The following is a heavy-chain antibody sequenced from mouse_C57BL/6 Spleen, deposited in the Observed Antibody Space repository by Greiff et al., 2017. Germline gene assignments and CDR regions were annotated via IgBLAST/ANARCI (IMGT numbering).Heavy chain of an antibody. Sequence: QVQLQQPGAELVMPGASVQLSCKASGYTFTSYWLHWVKQRPGHGLEWIGEIDPSDSYTTYNQKFKGKSTLTVDNSSSTAYMQLSSQTSEDSAVYYCARPRGSSYEGYYCDYWGQGTTLTVSS. J-gene: IGHJ2*01. CDR2: IDPSDSYT. V-gene: IGHV1-69*01. D-gene: IGHD1-1*01. CDR1: GYTFTSYW. CDR3: ARPRGSSYEGYYCDY.